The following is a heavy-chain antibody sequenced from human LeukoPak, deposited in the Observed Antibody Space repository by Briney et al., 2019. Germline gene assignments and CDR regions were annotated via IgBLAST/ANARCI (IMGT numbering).Heavy chain of an antibody. CDR2: IYYSGST. D-gene: IGHD2-2*01. J-gene: IGHJ6*04. Sequence: SETLSLTCTVSGGSISSYYWSWIRQPPGKGLEWIGYIYYSGSTNYNPSLKSRVTISVDTSKNQFSLKLSSVTAADTAVYYCARDRVPEDIVVVPDAMRPSDYYYYYGMDVWGKGTTVTVSS. CDR3: ARDRVPEDIVVVPDAMRPSDYYYYYGMDV. CDR1: GGSISSYY. V-gene: IGHV4-59*01.